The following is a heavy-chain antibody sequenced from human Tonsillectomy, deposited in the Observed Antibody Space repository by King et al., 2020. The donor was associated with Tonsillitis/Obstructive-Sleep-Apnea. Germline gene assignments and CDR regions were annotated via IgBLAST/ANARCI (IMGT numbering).Heavy chain of an antibody. D-gene: IGHD2-2*01. CDR1: GYTFTSYG. CDR3: ARVHSYCSSTSCLDY. J-gene: IGHJ4*02. CDR2: ISAYNGNT. Sequence: QLVQSGAEVKKPGASVKVSCKASGYTFTSYGISWVRQAPGQGREWMGWISAYNGNTNYAQKLQGRVTMTTDTSTSTAYMELRSLRSDDTAVYYCARVHSYCSSTSCLDYWGQGTLVTVSS. V-gene: IGHV1-18*01.